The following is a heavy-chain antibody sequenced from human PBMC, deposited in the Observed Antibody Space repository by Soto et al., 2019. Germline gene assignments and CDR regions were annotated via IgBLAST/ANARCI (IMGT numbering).Heavy chain of an antibody. V-gene: IGHV4-39*01. D-gene: IGHD2-15*01. CDR1: GVSLNSGHYY. CDR3: GKVLIGATRHTDVDS. Sequence: KPSETLSLTCTVSGVSLNSGHYYWVWIRQSPGKGLAWIASIYYDESTYYNPSLKSRVTISTDKPKNQFSLTLKSVTAADTAVYYCGKVLIGATRHTDVDSWGQGALVTVSP. CDR2: IYYDEST. J-gene: IGHJ4*02.